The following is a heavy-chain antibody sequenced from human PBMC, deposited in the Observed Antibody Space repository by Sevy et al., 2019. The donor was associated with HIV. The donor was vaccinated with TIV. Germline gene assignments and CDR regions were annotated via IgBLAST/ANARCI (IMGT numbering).Heavy chain of an antibody. CDR3: ARGGPNQQPLDYFDH. V-gene: IGHV4-59*02. Sequence: SETLSLTCTVSGVSVSPYYWAWIRQPPGKGLECVAFSGSTNYNPSLKSRATTSVDTSKNQFSLKLSSVTAADTAIYYCARGGPNQQPLDYFDHWGQGTLVTVSS. J-gene: IGHJ4*02. CDR2: SGST. CDR1: GVSVSPYY. D-gene: IGHD1-1*01.